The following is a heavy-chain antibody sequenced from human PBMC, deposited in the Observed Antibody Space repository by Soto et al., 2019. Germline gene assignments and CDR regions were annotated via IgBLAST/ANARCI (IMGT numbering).Heavy chain of an antibody. Sequence: SETLSLTCTVSGGSISSADYYWSWIRQPPGKGLEWIGHIYYSGRTYYNPSLKSRLTISIDTSKNQFSLKLKSVTAADTAVYFCARDHYDYGGESDRGQGALVTVSS. CDR3: ARDHYDYGGESD. D-gene: IGHD4-17*01. V-gene: IGHV4-30-4*01. CDR2: IYYSGRT. J-gene: IGHJ4*02. CDR1: GGSISSADYY.